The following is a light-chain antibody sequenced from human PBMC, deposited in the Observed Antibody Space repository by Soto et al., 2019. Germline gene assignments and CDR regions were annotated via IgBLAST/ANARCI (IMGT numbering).Light chain of an antibody. Sequence: DIQMTQSPSTLSASVGDRVTITCRASQSFNTWLTWYQQKPGRAPKLLIYKASTLEAGVPSRFSGSGSGTEFFLAINTLQSDDVATYYCQQYRTYPRTFGRGTKVELK. J-gene: IGKJ4*02. CDR3: QQYRTYPRT. V-gene: IGKV1-5*03. CDR2: KAS. CDR1: QSFNTW.